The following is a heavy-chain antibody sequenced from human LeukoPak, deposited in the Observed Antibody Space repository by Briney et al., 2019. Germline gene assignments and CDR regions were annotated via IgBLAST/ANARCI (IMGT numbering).Heavy chain of an antibody. CDR3: ARASYCSGGSCYYYYGMDV. CDR1: GFTFSSYS. D-gene: IGHD2-15*01. CDR2: ISYDGSNK. J-gene: IGHJ6*02. V-gene: IGHV3-30*03. Sequence: GGSLRLSCAASGFTFSSYSMNWVRQAPGKGLEWVAVISYDGSNKYYADSVKGRFTISRDNSKNTLYLQMNSLRAEDTAVYYCARASYCSGGSCYYYYGMDVWGQGTTVTVSS.